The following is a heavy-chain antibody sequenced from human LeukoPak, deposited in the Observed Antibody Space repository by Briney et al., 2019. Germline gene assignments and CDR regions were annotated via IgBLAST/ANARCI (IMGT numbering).Heavy chain of an antibody. CDR3: ARGGRDYGDY. CDR2: INPKSGGT. J-gene: IGHJ4*02. Sequence: ASVKVSRKASGYTFTDYYVHWVRQAPGQGLECMGWINPKSGGTSYAQKFQGRVTMTRDTSISTAYMELGRLRSDDTAVYYCARGGRDYGDYWGQGTLVTVSS. CDR1: GYTFTDYY. V-gene: IGHV1-2*02.